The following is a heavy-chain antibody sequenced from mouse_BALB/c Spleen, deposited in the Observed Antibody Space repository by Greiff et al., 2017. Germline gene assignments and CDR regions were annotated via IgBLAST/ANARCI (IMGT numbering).Heavy chain of an antibody. V-gene: IGHV5-4*02. CDR3: ARAYYYGSSAWFAY. D-gene: IGHD1-1*01. Sequence: EVMLVESGGDLVKPGGSLKLSCAASGFTFSDYYMYWVRQTPEKRLEWVATISDGGSYTYYPDSVKGRFTISRDNAKNNLYLQMSSLKSEDTAMYYCARAYYYGSSAWFAYWGQGTLVTVSA. CDR2: ISDGGSYT. J-gene: IGHJ3*01. CDR1: GFTFSDYY.